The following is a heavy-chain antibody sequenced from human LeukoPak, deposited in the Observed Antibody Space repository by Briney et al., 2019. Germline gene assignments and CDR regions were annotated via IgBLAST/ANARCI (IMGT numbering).Heavy chain of an antibody. V-gene: IGHV3-48*03. J-gene: IGHJ6*03. CDR3: ARDGMVRGGADYYYMDV. CDR2: ISSSGSTI. CDR1: GFTFSSYE. D-gene: IGHD3-10*01. Sequence: GGSLRLSCAASGFTFSSYEMNWVRQAPGRGLEWVSYISSSGSTIYYADSVKGRFTISRDNAKNSLYLQMNSLRAEDTAVYYCARDGMVRGGADYYYMDVWGKGTTVTISS.